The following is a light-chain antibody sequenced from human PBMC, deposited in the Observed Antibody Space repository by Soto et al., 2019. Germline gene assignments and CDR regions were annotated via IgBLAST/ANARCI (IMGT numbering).Light chain of an antibody. J-gene: IGKJ5*01. CDR3: QQYNNWLIT. CDR2: GAS. V-gene: IGKV3-15*01. CDR1: QSVSGN. Sequence: EIVMTQSPATLSLSPGESATLSCRASQSVSGNLAWYQQKPGQAPRLLIYGASTRATGIPARFSGSGSGTEFTLTISSLQSEDFAVYYCQQYNNWLITFGQGTRLEIK.